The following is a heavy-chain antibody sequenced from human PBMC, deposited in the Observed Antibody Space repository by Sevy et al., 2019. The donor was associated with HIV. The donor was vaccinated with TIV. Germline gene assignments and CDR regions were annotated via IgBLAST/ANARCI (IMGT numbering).Heavy chain of an antibody. Sequence: GGSLRLSCAASGFTLSTYWMHWVRQTPGKGLVWVSRINSDGSNTVYAASVKGRCTISRDNAMNTLYLQMNSLRADDTAVYYCARTLHSNSRFDPRGQGTLVTVSS. J-gene: IGHJ5*02. V-gene: IGHV3-74*01. CDR3: ARTLHSNSRFDP. CDR1: GFTLSTYW. D-gene: IGHD3-10*01. CDR2: INSDGSNT.